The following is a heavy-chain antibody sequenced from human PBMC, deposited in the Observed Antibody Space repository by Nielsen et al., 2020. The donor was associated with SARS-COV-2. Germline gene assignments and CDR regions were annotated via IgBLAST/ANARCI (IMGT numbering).Heavy chain of an antibody. CDR2: ISYDGSNK. J-gene: IGHJ6*03. CDR3: AKDISYYYYMDV. CDR1: GFTFSSYG. Sequence: GGSLRLSCAASGFTFSSYGMHWVRQAPGKGLEWVAVISYDGSNKYYADSVKGRFTISRDNSKNTLYLQMNSLRAEDTAVYYCAKDISYYYYMDVWGKGTTVTVS. D-gene: IGHD3-3*02. V-gene: IGHV3-30*18.